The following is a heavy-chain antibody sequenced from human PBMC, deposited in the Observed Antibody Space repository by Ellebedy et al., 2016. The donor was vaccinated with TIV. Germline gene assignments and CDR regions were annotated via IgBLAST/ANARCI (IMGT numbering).Heavy chain of an antibody. J-gene: IGHJ3*01. CDR1: GVSITSHF. Sequence: GSLRLSCAVSGVSITSHFWTWIRQPAGGGLEWTGRLHPSGTPNYNPSLKSRVIMSRDTSKDQFSLKLSSVTAADTAVYYCARHGPQWFDAFDLWGQGTLVTVSS. D-gene: IGHD3-22*01. CDR2: LHPSGTP. CDR3: ARHGPQWFDAFDL. V-gene: IGHV4-4*07.